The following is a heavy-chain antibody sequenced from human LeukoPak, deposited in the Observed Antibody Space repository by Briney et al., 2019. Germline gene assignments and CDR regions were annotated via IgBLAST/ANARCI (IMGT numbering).Heavy chain of an antibody. CDR3: ARGLWELPDY. V-gene: IGHV4-61*02. J-gene: IGHJ4*02. CDR1: GGSISSGSYY. D-gene: IGHD1-26*01. CDR2: IYTSGST. Sequence: SETLSLTCTVSGGSISSGSYYWSWIRQPAGKGLEWIGRIYTSGSTNYNPSLKSRVTISVDTSKNQFSLKLSSVTAADTAVYYCARGLWELPDYWGQGTLVTVSS.